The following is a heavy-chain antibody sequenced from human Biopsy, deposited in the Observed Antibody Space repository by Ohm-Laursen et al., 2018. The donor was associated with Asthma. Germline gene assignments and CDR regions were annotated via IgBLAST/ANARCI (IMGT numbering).Heavy chain of an antibody. CDR1: GGTFNTYV. CDR2: INSVFGTT. CDR3: AKDRDYDILTGPPGFDY. V-gene: IGHV1-69*01. Sequence: GSSVKVSCKSLGGTFNTYVIGWVRQAPGQGLEWMGGINSVFGTTTYPQKFQDRVTITADDSTSTVYMELNSLRAEDTAVYYCAKDRDYDILTGPPGFDYWGQGTLVTVSS. D-gene: IGHD3-9*01. J-gene: IGHJ4*02.